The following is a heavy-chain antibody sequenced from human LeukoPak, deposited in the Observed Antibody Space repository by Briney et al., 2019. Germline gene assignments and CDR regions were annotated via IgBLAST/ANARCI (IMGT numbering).Heavy chain of an antibody. J-gene: IGHJ6*03. D-gene: IGHD2-2*02. V-gene: IGHV1-69*05. Sequence: ASVKVSCKASGGTFTNDAISWVRQAPGQGLEWMGGIIPRFDTTIYAQKFQSRVTVTTDKSTNTAYMELSTLNPQDTGVYDWARAPHNYGRRTSCYTVFYFMDVWGIGTTVTVSS. CDR3: ARAPHNYGRRTSCYTVFYFMDV. CDR1: GGTFTNDA. CDR2: IIPRFDTT.